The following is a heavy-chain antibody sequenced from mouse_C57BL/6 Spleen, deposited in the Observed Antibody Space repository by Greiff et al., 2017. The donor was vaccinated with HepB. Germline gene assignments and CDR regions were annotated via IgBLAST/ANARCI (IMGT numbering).Heavy chain of an antibody. CDR1: GYAFSSYW. D-gene: IGHD2-3*01. CDR3: ARCDDGYYVDFGG. V-gene: IGHV1-80*01. Sequence: VQLQQSGAELVKPGASVKISCKASGYAFSSYWMNWVKQRPGKGLEWIGQIYPGDGDTNYNGKFKGKATLTADKSSSTAYMQLSSLTSEDSAVYCCARCDDGYYVDFGGRGKGATLTVST. CDR2: IYPGDGDT. J-gene: IGHJ2*01.